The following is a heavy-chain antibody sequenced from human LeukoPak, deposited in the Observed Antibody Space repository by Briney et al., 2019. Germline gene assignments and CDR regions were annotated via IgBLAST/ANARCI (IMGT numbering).Heavy chain of an antibody. Sequence: PSETLSLTCRVSGGSIRSYYWSWIRQPPGKGLEWIGYIYSSGSTNYNPSLKSRVTMSVDTSKTQFSLKLSSVAAADTAVYYCARRTGYYDGFDYWGQGTLVTVST. CDR3: ARRTGYYDGFDY. V-gene: IGHV4-59*01. CDR2: IYSSGST. J-gene: IGHJ4*02. D-gene: IGHD3/OR15-3a*01. CDR1: GGSIRSYY.